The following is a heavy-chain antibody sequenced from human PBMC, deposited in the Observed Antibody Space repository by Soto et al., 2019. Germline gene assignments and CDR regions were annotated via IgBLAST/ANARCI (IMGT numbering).Heavy chain of an antibody. CDR2: IIPLFGTA. V-gene: IGHV1-69*06. D-gene: IGHD2-21*02. CDR3: ASKAACGGDCYAFDS. CDR1: GGTFSSNT. Sequence: QVQLVQSGAEVKKPGSSVKLSCKASGGTFSSNTINWVRQAAGQGLEWMGGIIPLFGTANYAEKFQGRVTITADKSTNTEYMDLSSLRSEDTAVYYCASKAACGGDCYAFDSWGQGTLVTVSS. J-gene: IGHJ4*02.